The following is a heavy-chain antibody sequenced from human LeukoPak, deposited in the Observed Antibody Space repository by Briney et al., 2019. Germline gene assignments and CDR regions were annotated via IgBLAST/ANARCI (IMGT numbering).Heavy chain of an antibody. CDR2: ISYDGSNK. D-gene: IGHD6-19*01. CDR1: GFTFSSYG. CDR3: AKDRGGWYKGPYYFDY. Sequence: TGGSLRLSCAASGFTFSSYGMHWVRQAPGKGLEWVAVISYDGSNKYYADSVKGRFTISRDNSKNTLYLQMNSLRAEDTAVYYCAKDRGGWYKGPYYFDYWGQGTLVTVSS. V-gene: IGHV3-30*18. J-gene: IGHJ4*02.